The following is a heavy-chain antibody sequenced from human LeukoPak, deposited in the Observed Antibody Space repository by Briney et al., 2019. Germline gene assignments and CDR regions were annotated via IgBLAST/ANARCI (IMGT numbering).Heavy chain of an antibody. D-gene: IGHD3-9*01. CDR2: ISYDGSNK. CDR1: GFTLSSYA. CDR3: ARDRYYDILTGYYYYGMDV. V-gene: IGHV3-30-3*01. J-gene: IGHJ6*02. Sequence: GGSLRLSCAASGFTLSSYAMHWVRQAPGKGLEWVAVISYDGSNKYYADSVKGRFTISRDNSKNTLYLQMNSLRAEDTAVYYCARDRYYDILTGYYYYGMDVWGQGTTVTVSS.